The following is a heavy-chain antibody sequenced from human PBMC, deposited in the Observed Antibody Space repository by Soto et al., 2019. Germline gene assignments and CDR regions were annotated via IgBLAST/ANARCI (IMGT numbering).Heavy chain of an antibody. J-gene: IGHJ4*02. D-gene: IGHD3-3*01. CDR2: TYYRSKWYN. CDR1: GDSVSSNSAA. V-gene: IGHV6-1*01. CDR3: ARDYDFWSGPFDY. Sequence: SQTLSLPCAISGDSVSSNSAAGNWIRQSPSRGLEWLGRTYYRSKWYNDYAVSVKSRITINPDTSKNQFSLQLNSVTPEDTAVYYCARDYDFWSGPFDYWGQGTLVTVSS.